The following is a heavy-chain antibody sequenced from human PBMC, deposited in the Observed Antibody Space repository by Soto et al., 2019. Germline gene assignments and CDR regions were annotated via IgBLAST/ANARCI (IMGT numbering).Heavy chain of an antibody. J-gene: IGHJ4*02. Sequence: QVQLVQSGAEVKKPGASVKVSCKASGYTFTSYDINWVRQATGQGLEWMGWMNPNSGNTGYAQKFQGRVTMTRNTSISTAYMELSSLRSEDTAVYYCARSVRRKYYYDSSGYSRYYFDYWGQGTLVTVSS. D-gene: IGHD3-22*01. CDR3: ARSVRRKYYYDSSGYSRYYFDY. CDR2: MNPNSGNT. V-gene: IGHV1-8*01. CDR1: GYTFTSYD.